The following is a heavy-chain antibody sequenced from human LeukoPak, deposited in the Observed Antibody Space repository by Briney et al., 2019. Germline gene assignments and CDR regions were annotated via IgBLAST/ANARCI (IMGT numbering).Heavy chain of an antibody. CDR3: ARAPRWIPTLRGYYMDV. Sequence: ASVKVSCKASGYTFTSYDINWVRQATGQGLEWMGWMNPNSGNTGYAQKFQGRVTMTRNTSISTAYMELSSLRSEDTAVYHCARAPRWIPTLRGYYMDVWGKGTTVTVSS. CDR2: MNPNSGNT. D-gene: IGHD5-12*01. J-gene: IGHJ6*03. CDR1: GYTFTSYD. V-gene: IGHV1-8*01.